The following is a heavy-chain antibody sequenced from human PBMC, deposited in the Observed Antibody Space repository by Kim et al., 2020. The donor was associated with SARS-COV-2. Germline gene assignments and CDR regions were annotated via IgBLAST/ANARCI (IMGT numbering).Heavy chain of an antibody. V-gene: IGHV1-18*01. D-gene: IGHD3-22*01. CDR3: ARDRGYCIDTFDI. J-gene: IGHJ3*02. Sequence: NYAESLQGRVTMTTDTSTSTVYMELRSLSSGDTAVYFCARDRGYCIDTFDIWGQGTTVTVSS.